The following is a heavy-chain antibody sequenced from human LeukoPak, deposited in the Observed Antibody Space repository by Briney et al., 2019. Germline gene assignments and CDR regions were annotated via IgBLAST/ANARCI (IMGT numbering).Heavy chain of an antibody. CDR2: ISYDGSNK. J-gene: IGHJ4*02. Sequence: PGGSLRLSCAASGFTFSSYGMHWVRQAPGKGLEWVAVISYDGSNKYFSESVKGRFTIFRDNSKNTLYLQMNSLRPEDTAVYYCAKDMWWFGELSNLDFDYWGQGTLVTVSS. CDR1: GFTFSSYG. V-gene: IGHV3-30*18. D-gene: IGHD3-10*01. CDR3: AKDMWWFGELSNLDFDY.